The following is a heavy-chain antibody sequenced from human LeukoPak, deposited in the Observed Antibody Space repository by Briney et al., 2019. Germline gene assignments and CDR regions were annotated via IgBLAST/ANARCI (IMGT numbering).Heavy chain of an antibody. CDR1: GYTFTRCY. J-gene: IGHJ5*02. V-gene: IGHV1-2*02. CDR2: INPNSGGT. D-gene: IGHD3-10*01. Sequence: ASVKVSCKASGYTFTRCYMHWVRQAPGQGLEWMGWINPNSGGTNYAQKFQGRVTMTRDTSISTAYMELSSLRSEDTAVYYCARVDGARELLWFGELFDWFDPWGQGTLVTVSS. CDR3: ARVDGARELLWFGELFDWFDP.